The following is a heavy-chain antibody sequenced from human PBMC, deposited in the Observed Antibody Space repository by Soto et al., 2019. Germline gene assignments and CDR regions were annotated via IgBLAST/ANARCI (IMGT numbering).Heavy chain of an antibody. CDR2: IWYDGSNK. CDR1: GFTFSSYG. CDR3: ARDPSIAARPGRGWFDP. D-gene: IGHD6-6*01. J-gene: IGHJ5*02. Sequence: QVQLVESGGGAVQPGRSLRLSCAASGFTFSSYGMHWVRQAPGKGLEWVAVIWYDGSNKYYADSVKGRFTISRDNSKNTLYLQMNSLRAEDTAVYYCARDPSIAARPGRGWFDPWGQGTLVTVSS. V-gene: IGHV3-33*01.